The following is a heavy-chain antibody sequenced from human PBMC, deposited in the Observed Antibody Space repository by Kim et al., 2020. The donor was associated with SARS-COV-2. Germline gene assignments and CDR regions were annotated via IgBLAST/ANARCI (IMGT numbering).Heavy chain of an antibody. D-gene: IGHD3-9*01. J-gene: IGHJ4*02. CDR1: GFTFSSYG. V-gene: IGHV3-33*05. CDR2: ISYDGSNK. CDR3: ARGLRYFDWSQEGDFDY. Sequence: GGSLRLSCAASGFTFSSYGMHWVRQAPGKGLEWVAVISYDGSNKYYADSVKGRFTISRDNSKNTLYLQMNSLRAEDTAVYYCARGLRYFDWSQEGDFDYWGQGTLVTVSS.